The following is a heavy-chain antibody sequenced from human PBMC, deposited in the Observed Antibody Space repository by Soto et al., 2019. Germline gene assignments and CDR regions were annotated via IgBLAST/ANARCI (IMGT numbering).Heavy chain of an antibody. CDR3: ARDHYYGSGVLLIPWFDP. CDR2: ISAYNGNT. D-gene: IGHD3-10*01. V-gene: IGHV1-18*01. CDR1: GYTFTSYG. Sequence: QVQLVQSGAEVKKPGASVKVSCKASGYTFTSYGISWVRQAPGQGLEWMGWISAYNGNTNYAQKLQGRVTMTTDTATSTAYMELRSLRSDDTAVYYCARDHYYGSGVLLIPWFDPWGQGTLVTVSS. J-gene: IGHJ5*02.